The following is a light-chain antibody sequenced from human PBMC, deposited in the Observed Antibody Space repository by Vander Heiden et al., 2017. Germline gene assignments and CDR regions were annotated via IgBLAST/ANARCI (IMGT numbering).Light chain of an antibody. J-gene: IGLJ1*01. Sequence: HSPLTQSPSASGTPGQRVTISCSGRASNIGDNGVMWLQQIPGSAPKHLLYNDDQRAPGGPDRCSGAKSGTSASLAINGLRSEDEADYYCAAWDDRLIGIVFGTGTTVSVL. CDR3: AAWDDRLIGIV. CDR2: NDD. CDR1: ASNIGDNG. V-gene: IGLV1-44*01.